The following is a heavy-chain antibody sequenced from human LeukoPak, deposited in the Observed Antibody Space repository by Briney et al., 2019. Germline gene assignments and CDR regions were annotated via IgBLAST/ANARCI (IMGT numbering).Heavy chain of an antibody. CDR1: GFTFRSYA. CDR3: AKRYCSGGSCYSDMYYFDY. J-gene: IGHJ4*02. D-gene: IGHD2-15*01. Sequence: GGSLRRSCAASGFTFRSYAMSWVPQAPGKGLEWVSAISGSGGSTYYADSVKGRFTISRDNSKNTLYLQMNSLRAEDTAVYYCAKRYCSGGSCYSDMYYFDYWGQGTLVTVSS. V-gene: IGHV3-23*01. CDR2: ISGSGGST.